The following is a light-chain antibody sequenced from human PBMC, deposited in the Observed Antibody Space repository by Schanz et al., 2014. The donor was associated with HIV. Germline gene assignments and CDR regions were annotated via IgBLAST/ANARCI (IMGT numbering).Light chain of an antibody. V-gene: IGKV1-5*03. CDR1: QSISSW. CDR2: KAS. Sequence: DIQMTQSPSTLSASVGDRVTITCRASQSISSWLAWYQQKPGKAPKVLIYKASTLESGVPSRFSGSGSGTEFTLTISSLQPDDFATYYCQQYYSFPYTFGQGTRLE. CDR3: QQYYSFPYT. J-gene: IGKJ2*01.